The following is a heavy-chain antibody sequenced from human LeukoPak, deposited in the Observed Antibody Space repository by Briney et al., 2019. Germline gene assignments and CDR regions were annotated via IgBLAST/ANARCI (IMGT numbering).Heavy chain of an antibody. V-gene: IGHV3-9*01. Sequence: SGGSLRLSCAASGFTFHDYAMHWVRQAPGKGLEWVSGISWNSDSVGYADSVKGRFTISRDNAKNSLYLQMNSLRAEDTALYYCAKDTERFGDKADAEYFQHWGQGTLVTVSS. D-gene: IGHD3-10*01. CDR1: GFTFHDYA. CDR3: AKDTERFGDKADAEYFQH. J-gene: IGHJ1*01. CDR2: ISWNSDSV.